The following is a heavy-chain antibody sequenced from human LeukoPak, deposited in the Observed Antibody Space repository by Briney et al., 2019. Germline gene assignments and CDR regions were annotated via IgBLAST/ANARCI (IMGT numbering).Heavy chain of an antibody. CDR2: ISNDGTHT. V-gene: IGHV3-30*10. CDR3: ARGAGTTVYYIDV. CDR1: GFTFSTFP. Sequence: GGSLRLSCAASGFTFSTFPMHWVRQAPGKGLQWGAVISNDGTHTYYRDSVKGRFTISRDNSKNTLFLQMDSPTTEDTAVYYCARGAGTTVYYIDVWGYGTTVTVSS. J-gene: IGHJ6*03. D-gene: IGHD1-7*01.